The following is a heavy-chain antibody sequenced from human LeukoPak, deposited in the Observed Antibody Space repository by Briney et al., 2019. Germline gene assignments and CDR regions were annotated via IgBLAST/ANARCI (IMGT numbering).Heavy chain of an antibody. D-gene: IGHD1-26*01. Sequence: ASATVSFTASGYTFTSYDINWVRQATGQGLEWMGWMNPNSGNTGYAQKFQGRVTMTRNTSISTAYMELSSLRSEDTAVYYCARGGGVGATLSGYWGQGTLVTVSS. CDR2: MNPNSGNT. CDR3: ARGGGVGATLSGY. V-gene: IGHV1-8*01. J-gene: IGHJ4*02. CDR1: GYTFTSYD.